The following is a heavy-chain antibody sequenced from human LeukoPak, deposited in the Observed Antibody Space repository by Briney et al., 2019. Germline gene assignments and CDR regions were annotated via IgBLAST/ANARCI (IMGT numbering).Heavy chain of an antibody. J-gene: IGHJ6*03. V-gene: IGHV4-34*01. D-gene: IGHD3-10*01. Sequence: PSETLSLTCAVYGGSFSGYYWSWIRQPPGKGLEWIGEINHSGSTNYNPSLKSRVTISVDTSKNQFSLKLSSVTAADTAVYYCARDRPYGSGTYYMDVWGKGTTVTVSS. CDR3: ARDRPYGSGTYYMDV. CDR1: GGSFSGYY. CDR2: INHSGST.